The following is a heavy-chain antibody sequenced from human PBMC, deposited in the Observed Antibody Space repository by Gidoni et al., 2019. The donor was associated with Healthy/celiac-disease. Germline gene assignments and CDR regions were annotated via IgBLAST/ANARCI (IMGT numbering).Heavy chain of an antibody. D-gene: IGHD6-19*01. V-gene: IGHV4-30-4*01. J-gene: IGHJ3*02. CDR2: IYYSGST. CDR3: ARDSSGWYRVNAFDI. CDR1: GGSISSGDYY. Sequence: QVQLQESGPGLVKPSQTLSLTCTVSGGSISSGDYYWSWIRQPPGKGLEWIGYIYYSGSTYYNPSLKSRVTISVDTSKNQFSLKLSSVTAADTAVYYCARDSSGWYRVNAFDIWAKGQWSPSLQ.